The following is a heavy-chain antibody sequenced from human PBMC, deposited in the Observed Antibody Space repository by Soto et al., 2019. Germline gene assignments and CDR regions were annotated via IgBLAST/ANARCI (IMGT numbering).Heavy chain of an antibody. CDR1: DGSISSSNW. CDR3: ARGSYYGSGSFFDY. Sequence: SETPALTFAVSDGSISSSNWWSWVRQPPGKGLEWIGEIYHSGSTNYNPSLKSRVTISVDKSKNQFSLKLSSVTAADTAVYYCARGSYYGSGSFFDYWGQGTLVTVSS. V-gene: IGHV4-4*02. CDR2: IYHSGST. J-gene: IGHJ4*02. D-gene: IGHD3-10*01.